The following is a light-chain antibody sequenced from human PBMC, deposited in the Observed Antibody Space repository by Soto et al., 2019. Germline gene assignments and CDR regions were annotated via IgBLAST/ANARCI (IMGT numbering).Light chain of an antibody. CDR3: QQYNNYLRT. Sequence: DIQMTQSPSTLSASVGDRVTLTCRASQTINNWLAWYQRKPGKAPKLLIYKASSLESGVPSRFSGSGSGTEFTLTISSLQPDDFATYYCQQYNNYLRTFGQGTKVDIK. J-gene: IGKJ1*01. CDR2: KAS. V-gene: IGKV1-5*03. CDR1: QTINNW.